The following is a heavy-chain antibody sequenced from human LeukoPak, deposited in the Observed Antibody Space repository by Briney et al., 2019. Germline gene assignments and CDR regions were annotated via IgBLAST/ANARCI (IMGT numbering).Heavy chain of an antibody. Sequence: PGGSLRLSCAASGFTFSSYAMSWVRQAPGKGLEWVSAICGSGGSTYYADSVKGRFTISRDNSKNTLYLQMNSLRAEDTAVYYCARQPPPVAVAGQFDYWGQGTLVTVSS. J-gene: IGHJ4*02. D-gene: IGHD6-19*01. CDR3: ARQPPPVAVAGQFDY. CDR1: GFTFSSYA. CDR2: ICGSGGST. V-gene: IGHV3-23*01.